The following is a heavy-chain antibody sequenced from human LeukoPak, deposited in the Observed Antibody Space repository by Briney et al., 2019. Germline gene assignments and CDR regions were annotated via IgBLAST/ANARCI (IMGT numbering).Heavy chain of an antibody. J-gene: IGHJ4*02. CDR2: IKQDGSEK. CDR1: GFTFSSYW. Sequence: GGSLRLPCAASGFTFSSYWMSWVRHAPGKGLERVANIKQDGSEKYYVDSVKGRFTISRDNAKNSQYLQMNSLRAEDTAVYYCARMRVFRYYFDYWGQGTLVTVSS. CDR3: ARMRVFRYYFDY. V-gene: IGHV3-7*04. D-gene: IGHD2-21*01.